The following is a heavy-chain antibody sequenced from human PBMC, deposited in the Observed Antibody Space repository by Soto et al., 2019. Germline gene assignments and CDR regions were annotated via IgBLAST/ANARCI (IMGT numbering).Heavy chain of an antibody. V-gene: IGHV4-4*02. CDR1: GGSISSSNW. J-gene: IGHJ4*02. CDR2: IYHSGST. CDR3: ARDYSRGWYSGKAYFDY. D-gene: IGHD6-19*01. Sequence: SETLSLTCAVSGGSISSSNWWCWVRQPPGKGLEGIGVIYHSGSTNYNSSLKSRFTVSVDKSKNQLSLKLSSLTGADTAVYYCARDYSRGWYSGKAYFDYWGQGTLVTVSS.